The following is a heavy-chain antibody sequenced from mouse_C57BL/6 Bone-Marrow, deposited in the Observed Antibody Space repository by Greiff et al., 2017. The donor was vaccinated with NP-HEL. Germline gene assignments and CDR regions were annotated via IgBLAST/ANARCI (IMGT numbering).Heavy chain of an antibody. J-gene: IGHJ1*03. D-gene: IGHD1-1*01. CDR3: ARGPPTTVVAKWYFDV. Sequence: QVQLQQSGAELVKPGASVKMSCKASGYTFTSYWITWVKQRPGQGLEWIGDIYPGSGSTNYNEKFKSKATLTVDTSSSTAYMQLSSLTSEDSAVYYCARGPPTTVVAKWYFDVWGTGTTVTVSS. CDR1: GYTFTSYW. V-gene: IGHV1-55*01. CDR2: IYPGSGST.